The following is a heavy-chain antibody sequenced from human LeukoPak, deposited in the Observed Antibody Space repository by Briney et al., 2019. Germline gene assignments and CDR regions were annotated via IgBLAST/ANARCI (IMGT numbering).Heavy chain of an antibody. CDR1: GGSFSGYY. J-gene: IGHJ4*02. CDR2: LNHIGSA. CDR3: ARSSFDYDSSGYYLDY. D-gene: IGHD3-22*01. V-gene: IGHV4-34*01. Sequence: SETLSLTCGVYGGSFSGYYWTWIRQPPGRGLEWIGELNHIGSATYNPSLRSRVSISLDTPKNQFSLKVNSVTAADTAVYYCARSSFDYDSSGYYLDYWGQGTLVTVSS.